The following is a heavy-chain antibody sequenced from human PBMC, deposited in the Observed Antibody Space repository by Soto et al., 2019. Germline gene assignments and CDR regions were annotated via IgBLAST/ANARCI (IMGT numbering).Heavy chain of an antibody. V-gene: IGHV4-31*03. J-gene: IGHJ4*02. Sequence: PSETLFLTCSVSGGYISSGGNYWSWIRQHPGKGLEWIGFIYYTGHTKYNAALKSRVSISGDMSENQFSLTLTSVTAADTAVYYCAREDINESFFDSWGPGILVTVSS. CDR2: IYYTGHT. CDR1: GGYISSGGNY. D-gene: IGHD2-8*01. CDR3: AREDINESFFDS.